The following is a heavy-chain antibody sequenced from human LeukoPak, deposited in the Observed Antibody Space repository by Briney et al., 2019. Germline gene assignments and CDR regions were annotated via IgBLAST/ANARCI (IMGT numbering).Heavy chain of an antibody. CDR1: GYTFTGYY. CDR3: ARVSKDSRVVIPFDY. Sequence: ASVKVSCKASGYTFTGYYMHWVRQAPGQGLEWMGWINPNSGSTNYAQKFQGRVTMTRDTSISTAYMELSSLRSEDTAVYYCARVSKDSRVVIPFDYWGQGTLVTVSS. J-gene: IGHJ4*02. V-gene: IGHV1-2*02. CDR2: INPNSGST. D-gene: IGHD3-3*01.